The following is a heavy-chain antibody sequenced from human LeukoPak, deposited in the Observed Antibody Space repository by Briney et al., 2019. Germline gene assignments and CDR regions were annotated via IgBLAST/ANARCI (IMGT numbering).Heavy chain of an antibody. Sequence: PSETLSLTCTVSGASISNNHYYWGWIRQPPGKGLEWIGNFHYSGSTYYNPSLKSRVTISVDTSKNQFSLRLSSVTAADTAVYYCARQVTFGYAYGYYFDFWGQGALVTVSS. CDR1: GASISNNHYY. CDR3: ARQVTFGYAYGYYFDF. J-gene: IGHJ4*02. V-gene: IGHV4-39*01. D-gene: IGHD5-18*01. CDR2: FHYSGST.